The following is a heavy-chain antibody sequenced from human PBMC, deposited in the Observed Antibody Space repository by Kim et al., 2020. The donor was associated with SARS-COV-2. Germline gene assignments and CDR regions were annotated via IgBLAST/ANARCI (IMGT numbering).Heavy chain of an antibody. CDR3: ARDRVVHSSFVYRVVNVGGRDGVDV. Sequence: SETLSLTCTVSGGSVSSGGYYWSWIRQPPGKGLEWIGYISYSGGTNYNPSLRSRLTISVDTSKNQFSLKLSSVTAADTAVYFCARDRVVHSSFVYRVVNVGGRDGVDVWGPGTTVTVSS. CDR2: ISYSGGT. J-gene: IGHJ6*02. V-gene: IGHV4-61*08. CDR1: GGSVSSGGYY. D-gene: IGHD3-22*01.